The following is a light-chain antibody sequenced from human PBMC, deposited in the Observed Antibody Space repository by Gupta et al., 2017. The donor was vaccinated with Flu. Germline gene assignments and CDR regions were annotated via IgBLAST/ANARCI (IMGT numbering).Light chain of an antibody. Sequence: SGNKLGEKNVAWDQKKSGQSPILVVYQDDRRPSGVPERFSGSNSGDTATLTISGTQETDEADYYCQAWDSNVVVVFGGGTKLTVL. V-gene: IGLV3-1*01. CDR1: KLGEKN. CDR2: QDD. J-gene: IGLJ2*01. CDR3: QAWDSNVVVV.